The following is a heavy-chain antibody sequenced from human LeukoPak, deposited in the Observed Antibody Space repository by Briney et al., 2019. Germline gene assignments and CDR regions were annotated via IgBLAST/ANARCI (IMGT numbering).Heavy chain of an antibody. Sequence: GGSLRLSCVASGFTFSSYGMSWVRQAPGKGLEWVSAISDTGGITYYADSVKGRSTISRDNSKNTLYLQMNSLRAEDTAVYYCAKERAVVPRGGMDVWGQGTTVTVSS. V-gene: IGHV3-23*01. CDR1: GFTFSSYG. D-gene: IGHD2-2*01. CDR3: AKERAVVPRGGMDV. CDR2: ISDTGGIT. J-gene: IGHJ6*02.